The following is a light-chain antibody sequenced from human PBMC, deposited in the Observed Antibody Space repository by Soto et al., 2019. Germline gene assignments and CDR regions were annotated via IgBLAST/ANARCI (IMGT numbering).Light chain of an antibody. V-gene: IGKV3-20*01. Sequence: EIVLTQSPATLSLSPGERATLSCRASQGVSSRYLAWYQQKPGQAPRLLMYGAYSRATCIPDRFSGSWSGTDFTLTISRLEPEDCAVYYCQQDGSSSPYTFGQGTKLEIK. CDR1: QGVSSRY. CDR3: QQDGSSSPYT. CDR2: GAY. J-gene: IGKJ2*01.